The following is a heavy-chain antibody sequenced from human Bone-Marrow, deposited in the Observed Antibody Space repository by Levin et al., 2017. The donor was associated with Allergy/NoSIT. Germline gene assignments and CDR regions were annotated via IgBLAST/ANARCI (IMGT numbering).Heavy chain of an antibody. CDR3: AKEMGDCITITTCSNWFDP. V-gene: IGHV4-61*01. D-gene: IGHD3-3*01. CDR2: IYHGGST. CDR1: AGSVSSGSYQ. Sequence: SETLSLTCTVSAGSVSSGSYQWSWIRQPPGKGLEWIGYIYHGGSTNYNPSLKSRLTISLDRSKNQFSLRLTSVTAADTAVYYCAKEMGDCITITTCSNWFDPWGQGTLVTVSS. J-gene: IGHJ5*02.